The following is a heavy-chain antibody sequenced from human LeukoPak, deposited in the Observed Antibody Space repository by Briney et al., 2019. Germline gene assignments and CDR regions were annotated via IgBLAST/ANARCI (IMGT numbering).Heavy chain of an antibody. J-gene: IGHJ3*02. V-gene: IGHV3-53*01. D-gene: IGHD4-11*01. CDR2: IYSGGST. Sequence: GGSLRLSCAASGFTLSTYAMSWVRQAPGKGLEWVSVIYSGGSTYYADSVKGRFTISRDNSKNTLYLQMNSLRAEDTAVYYCANNYDNDAFDIWGQGTMVTVSS. CDR3: ANNYDNDAFDI. CDR1: GFTLSTYA.